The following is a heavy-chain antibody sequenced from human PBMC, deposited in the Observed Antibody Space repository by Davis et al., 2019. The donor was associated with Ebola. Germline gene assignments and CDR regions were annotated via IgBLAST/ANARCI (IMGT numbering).Heavy chain of an antibody. J-gene: IGHJ4*02. CDR2: IKQDGSEK. CDR3: ARCGIAAAGSDY. CDR1: GFTFSSYC. D-gene: IGHD6-13*01. V-gene: IGHV3-7*01. Sequence: GESLKISCAASGFTFSSYCMSWVRQAPGKGLEWVANIKQDGSEKYYVDSEKGRFTISRDNAKNSLYLQMNSLRSEDTAVYYCARCGIAAAGSDYWGQGTLVTVSS.